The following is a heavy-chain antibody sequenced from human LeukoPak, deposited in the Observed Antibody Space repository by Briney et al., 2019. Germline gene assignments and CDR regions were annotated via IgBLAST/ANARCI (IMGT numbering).Heavy chain of an antibody. CDR2: ISYDGSNK. D-gene: IGHD1-26*01. J-gene: IGHJ4*02. CDR3: ARGLGATTDY. CDR1: GFTFSSYA. Sequence: SGGSLRLSCAASGFTFSSYAMHWVRQAPGKGLEWVAVISYDGSNKYYADSVKGRFTISRDNSKNTLYLQMNSLRAEDTAVHYCARGLGATTDYWGQGTLVTVSS. V-gene: IGHV3-30*04.